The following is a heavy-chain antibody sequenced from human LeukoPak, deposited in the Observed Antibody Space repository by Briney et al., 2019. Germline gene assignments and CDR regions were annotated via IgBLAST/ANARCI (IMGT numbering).Heavy chain of an antibody. D-gene: IGHD3-9*01. J-gene: IGHJ5*02. V-gene: IGHV3-64*04. CDR3: AKYPAQKTYYDILTGFNWFDP. Sequence: GGSLRLSCSASGFTFSSYAMHWVRQAPGKGLEYVSAISSNGGSTYYADSVKGRFTISRDNSKNTLYLQMNSLRAEDTAVYYCAKYPAQKTYYDILTGFNWFDPWGQGTLVTVSS. CDR1: GFTFSSYA. CDR2: ISSNGGST.